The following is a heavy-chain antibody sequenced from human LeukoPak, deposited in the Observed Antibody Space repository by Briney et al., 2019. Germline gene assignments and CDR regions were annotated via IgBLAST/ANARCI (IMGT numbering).Heavy chain of an antibody. CDR1: GYTFTGYD. J-gene: IGHJ6*04. CDR2: INPNSGGT. D-gene: IGHD3-10*01. Sequence: ASVTVSCKASGYTFTGYDMHWVRQAPGQGLEWMGWINPNSGGTNYAQKLQGWVTMTRDTSISTAYMELSRLRSDDTAVYYCARSGGRSYYGSGSYSVFSSDYYYYYGMDVGGKGTTVTVSS. V-gene: IGHV1-2*04. CDR3: ARSGGRSYYGSGSYSVFSSDYYYYYGMDV.